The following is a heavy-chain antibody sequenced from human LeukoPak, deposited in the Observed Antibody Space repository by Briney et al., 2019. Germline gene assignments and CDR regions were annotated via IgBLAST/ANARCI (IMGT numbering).Heavy chain of an antibody. CDR3: TRDLGYVNGGNY. CDR2: LIPVFDTG. CDR1: GGSFSTNA. Sequence: ASVKVSCKASGGSFSTNAISWVRQAPGQGLEGMGALIPVFDTGTYSQKFQDSLTIPADQSTSTVYMELSSLTSEDTSVYYCTRDLGYVNGGNYWGQGTLVTVSS. V-gene: IGHV1-69*01. J-gene: IGHJ4*02. D-gene: IGHD2-2*01.